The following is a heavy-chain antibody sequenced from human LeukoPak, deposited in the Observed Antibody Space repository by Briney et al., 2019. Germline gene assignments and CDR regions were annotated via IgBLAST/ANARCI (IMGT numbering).Heavy chain of an antibody. Sequence: SETLSLTCTVSGVSINSYYWSWIRQAPGKGLEWIGYIYYSGTTNYNPSRKSRVTISVDTSKNQFSLKLSSVTAADTAVYYCASPDRRGYSYGGDAFDIWGQGTMVTVSS. CDR3: ASPDRRGYSYGGDAFDI. D-gene: IGHD5-18*01. CDR1: GVSINSYY. J-gene: IGHJ3*02. CDR2: IYYSGTT. V-gene: IGHV4-59*12.